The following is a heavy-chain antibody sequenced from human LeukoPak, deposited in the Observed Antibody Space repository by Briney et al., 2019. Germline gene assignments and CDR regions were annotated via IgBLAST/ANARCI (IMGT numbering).Heavy chain of an antibody. CDR2: IYPGDSDT. D-gene: IGHD3-10*01. V-gene: IGHV5-51*01. Sequence: GESLKISCKSSGYSFTSYRIGWVRQMPGKGLEWMGIIYPGDSDTRYRPSFQGQVTISADKSISTAYLQWSSLKASDTAMYYCARFSGSYYTRRVEYNWFDPWGQGTLVTVSS. J-gene: IGHJ5*02. CDR3: ARFSGSYYTRRVEYNWFDP. CDR1: GYSFTSYR.